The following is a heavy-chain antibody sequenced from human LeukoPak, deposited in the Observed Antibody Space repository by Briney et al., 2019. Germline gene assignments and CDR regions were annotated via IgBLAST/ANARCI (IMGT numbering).Heavy chain of an antibody. J-gene: IGHJ4*02. V-gene: IGHV3-30*02. Sequence: GGSLRLSCAASGFTFSSYGMHWVRQAPGKGLEWVAFIRYDGSNKYYADSVKGRFTISRDNSKNTLCLQMNSLRAEDTAIYYCAKDGISGWYGNHFDFWGQGTLVTGSS. CDR2: IRYDGSNK. D-gene: IGHD6-19*01. CDR1: GFTFSSYG. CDR3: AKDGISGWYGNHFDF.